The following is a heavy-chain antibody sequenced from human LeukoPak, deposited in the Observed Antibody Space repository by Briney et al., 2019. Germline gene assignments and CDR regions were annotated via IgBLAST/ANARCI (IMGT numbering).Heavy chain of an antibody. V-gene: IGHV5-51*01. D-gene: IGHD1-1*01. Sequence: GESLKISCKGSGYSFTSYWIGWVRQMPGKGLEWMGIIYPGDSDTRYSPSFQGQVTISADKSISTAYLQVSSLKTEDTAVYYCTTDHQLERRRKYSFDYWGLGTLVTVSS. CDR3: TTDHQLERRRKYSFDY. CDR2: IYPGDSDT. J-gene: IGHJ4*02. CDR1: GYSFTSYW.